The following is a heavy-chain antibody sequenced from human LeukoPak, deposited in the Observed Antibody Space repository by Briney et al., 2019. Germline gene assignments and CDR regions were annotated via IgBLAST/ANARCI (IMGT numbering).Heavy chain of an antibody. CDR2: IYYSGST. J-gene: IGHJ4*02. Sequence: LETLSLTCTVSGGSISSYYWSWIRQPPGKGLEWIGYIYYSGSTNYNPSLKSRVTISVDTSKNQFSLKPSSVTAADTAVYYCARGVIITEDFDYWGQGTLVTVSS. CDR1: GGSISSYY. V-gene: IGHV4-59*12. D-gene: IGHD3-9*01. CDR3: ARGVIITEDFDY.